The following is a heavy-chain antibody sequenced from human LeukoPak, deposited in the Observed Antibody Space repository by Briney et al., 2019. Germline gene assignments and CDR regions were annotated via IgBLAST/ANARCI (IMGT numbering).Heavy chain of an antibody. CDR1: GVNLGSYG. D-gene: IGHD2-21*01. J-gene: IGHJ6*03. CDR2: VWYDGSSE. V-gene: IGHV3-33*06. Sequence: GRSLRLSCAASGVNLGSYGMHWVRQAPGKGLEWVALVWYDGSSEQYADSVKGRFTISRDNARDTLYLQMNSQRAEDTALYYCAKDDNWWGSYNYYYMDVWGKGTSVTVSS. CDR3: AKDDNWWGSYNYYYMDV.